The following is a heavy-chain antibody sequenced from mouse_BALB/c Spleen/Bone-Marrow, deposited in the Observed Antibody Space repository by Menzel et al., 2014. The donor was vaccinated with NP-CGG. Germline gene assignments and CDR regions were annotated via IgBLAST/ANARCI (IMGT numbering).Heavy chain of an antibody. CDR2: ISRGSSSI. Sequence: EVQLQQSGGGLVQPGGSRKLSCAASGFTFSNFGMHWVRQAPEKGLEWVAYISRGSSSIYYGDTVKGRFTISRDNPKNTLFLQMTSLRSEDTAMYFCSRGEDYDGYAMDYWGQGTSSTVSS. CDR1: GFTFSNFG. CDR3: SRGEDYDGYAMDY. V-gene: IGHV5-17*02. J-gene: IGHJ4*01. D-gene: IGHD2-4*01.